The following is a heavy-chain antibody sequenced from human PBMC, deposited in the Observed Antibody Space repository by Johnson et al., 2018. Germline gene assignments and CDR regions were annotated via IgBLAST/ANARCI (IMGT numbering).Heavy chain of an antibody. CDR1: GFTFSSYG. CDR3: ARDLAIFGVVIPLYYYYGMDV. J-gene: IGHJ6*02. Sequence: QVQLVESGGGVVQXGRSXRLXCAASGFTFSSYGMHWVRQAPGKGLEWVAVIWYDGSNKYYADSVKGRFTISRDNSKNSLYLQMNSLRAEDTAVYYCARDLAIFGVVIPLYYYYGMDVWGQGTTVTVSS. V-gene: IGHV3-33*01. D-gene: IGHD3-3*01. CDR2: IWYDGSNK.